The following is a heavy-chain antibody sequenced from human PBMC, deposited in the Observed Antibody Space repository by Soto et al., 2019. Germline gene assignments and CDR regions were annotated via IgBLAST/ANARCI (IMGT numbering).Heavy chain of an antibody. V-gene: IGHV4-31*03. Sequence: QVQLQESGPGLVKPSQTLSLTCTVSGGSISSGGYYWSWIRQHPGKGLEWIGYIYYSGSTYYNPSLKSRVTIPVDTSKNQSSLKLSSVTAADTAVYYCARGRTSSPTPGDYWGQGTLVTVSS. CDR1: GGSISSGGYY. D-gene: IGHD2-2*01. CDR2: IYYSGST. J-gene: IGHJ4*02. CDR3: ARGRTSSPTPGDY.